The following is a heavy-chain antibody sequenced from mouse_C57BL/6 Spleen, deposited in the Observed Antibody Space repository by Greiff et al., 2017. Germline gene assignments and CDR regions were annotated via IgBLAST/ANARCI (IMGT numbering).Heavy chain of an antibody. D-gene: IGHD2-3*01. J-gene: IGHJ2*01. CDR3: ARRVYDGYSYYFDY. V-gene: IGHV1-59*01. CDR2: IDPSDSYT. Sequence: QVQLQQSGAELVRPGTSVKLSCKASGYTFTSYWMHWVKQRPGQGLEWIGVIDPSDSYTNYNQKFKGKATLTVDTSSSTAYMQLSSLTSEDSAVYYCARRVYDGYSYYFDYWGQGTTLTVSS. CDR1: GYTFTSYW.